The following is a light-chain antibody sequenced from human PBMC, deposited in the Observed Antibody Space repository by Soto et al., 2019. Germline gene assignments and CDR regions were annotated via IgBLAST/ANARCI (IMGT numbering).Light chain of an antibody. CDR3: SSYAPSYARQIV. CDR1: SSDVGGYNY. V-gene: IGLV2-14*03. Sequence: QSALTQPASVSGSPGQSITISCTGTSSDVGGYNYVSWYQHHPGKAPKLMIFDVSNRPSGVSNRFSGSKSGNPASLTISGLQPEDEAYYYCSSYAPSYARQIVFGTGTQLTVL. CDR2: DVS. J-gene: IGLJ1*01.